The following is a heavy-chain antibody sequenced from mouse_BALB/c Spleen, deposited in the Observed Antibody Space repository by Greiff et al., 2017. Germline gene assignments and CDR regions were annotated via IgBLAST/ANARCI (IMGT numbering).Heavy chain of an antibody. D-gene: IGHD1-1*01. CDR1: GYSITSGYY. CDR3: ARSGYYGSSPFAY. CDR2: ISYDGSN. J-gene: IGHJ3*01. V-gene: IGHV3-6*02. Sequence: EVKLLESGPGLVKPSQSLSLTCSVTGYSITSGYYWNWIRQFPGNKLEWMGYISYDGSNNYNPSLKNRISITRDTSKNQFFLKLNSVTTEDTATYYCARSGYYGSSPFAYWGQGTLVTVSA.